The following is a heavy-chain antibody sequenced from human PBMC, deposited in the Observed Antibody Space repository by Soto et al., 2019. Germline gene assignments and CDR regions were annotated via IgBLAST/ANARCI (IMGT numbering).Heavy chain of an antibody. CDR2: STNSGNI. Sequence: QVELQESGPGLVKPSETLSLTCTVSGASISSYYWGWIRQPPGKGLEWIGYSTNSGNIYYNPSLRRRVTISPETSKNQLSMKMIYVSGADKAVYYCAGARFRGRTCSSGPQKWYCDLWGRGPILTFSS. D-gene: IGHD1-1*01. CDR3: AGARFRGRTCSSGPQKWYCDL. V-gene: IGHV4-59*01. J-gene: IGHJ2*01. CDR1: GASISSYY.